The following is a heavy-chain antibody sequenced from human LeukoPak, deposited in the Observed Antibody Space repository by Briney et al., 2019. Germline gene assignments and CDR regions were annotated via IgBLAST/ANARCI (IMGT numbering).Heavy chain of an antibody. J-gene: IGHJ4*02. D-gene: IGHD4-17*01. CDR2: IWYDGSNK. CDR3: ARDNDYGDYGIDY. V-gene: IGHV3-33*01. CDR1: GFTFSSYG. Sequence: GGSLRLSCAASGFTFSSYGMHWVRQAPGKGLEWVAVIWYDGSNKYYADSVKGRFTISRDKSKNTLYLQMNSLRAEDTAVYYCARDNDYGDYGIDYWGQGTLVTASS.